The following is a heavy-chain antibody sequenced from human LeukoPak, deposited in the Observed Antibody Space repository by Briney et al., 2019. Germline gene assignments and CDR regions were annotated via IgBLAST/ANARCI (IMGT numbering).Heavy chain of an antibody. CDR1: GFSFGSHW. Sequence: GGSLRLSCAASGFSFGSHWMTWVRQAPGKGLEGVANIRQDGGIKYYVDSVRGRFTGSRDNAKNSLYLQMNSLRAEDMAVYFCTRMSGSGRQASYDSCGQGTLVTVSS. J-gene: IGHJ4*01. CDR2: IRQDGGIK. D-gene: IGHD3-10*01. V-gene: IGHV3-7*01. CDR3: TRMSGSGRQASYDS.